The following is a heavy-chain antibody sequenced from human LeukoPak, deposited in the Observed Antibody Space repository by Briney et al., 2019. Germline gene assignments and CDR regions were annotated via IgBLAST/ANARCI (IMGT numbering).Heavy chain of an antibody. J-gene: IGHJ6*02. CDR1: GGTFSSYA. Sequence: ASVKVSCKASGGTFSSYAISWVRQAPGQGLEWMGGIIPIFGTANYAQKFQGRVTITADESTSTAYMELSSLRSEDTAVYYCARDLVVRNYDSSGYSFYYYYGMDVWGQGTLVTVSS. CDR3: ARDLVVRNYDSSGYSFYYYYGMDV. CDR2: IIPIFGTA. D-gene: IGHD3-22*01. V-gene: IGHV1-69*13.